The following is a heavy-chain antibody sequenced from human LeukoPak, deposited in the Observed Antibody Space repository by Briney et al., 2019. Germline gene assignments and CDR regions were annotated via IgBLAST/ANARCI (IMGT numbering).Heavy chain of an antibody. CDR2: IKEDGSEK. Sequence: GGSLRLSCVASRFSFSSYWMNWVRQAPGKGLEWAANIKEDGSEKNYVDSVKGRFTISRDNTKNSLFLQMNSLRAEDTAVYYCGRARFMDVWGKGTTVTVSS. V-gene: IGHV3-7*01. CDR1: RFSFSSYW. J-gene: IGHJ6*03. CDR3: GRARFMDV.